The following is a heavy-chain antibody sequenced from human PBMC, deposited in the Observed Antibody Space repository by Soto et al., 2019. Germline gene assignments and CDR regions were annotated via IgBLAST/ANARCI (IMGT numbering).Heavy chain of an antibody. CDR1: GGTFSSYT. D-gene: IGHD3-16*02. J-gene: IGHJ3*02. Sequence: QVQLVQSGAEVKKPGSSVKVSCKASGGTFSSYTISWVRQAPGQGLEWMGRIIPILGIANYAQKVQGRVTVTEVKSTSTAYMELSSLGSEDTAVYYCATDNDYIWGSYRLYAFDIWGQGTMVTVSS. V-gene: IGHV1-69*08. CDR2: IIPILGIA. CDR3: ATDNDYIWGSYRLYAFDI.